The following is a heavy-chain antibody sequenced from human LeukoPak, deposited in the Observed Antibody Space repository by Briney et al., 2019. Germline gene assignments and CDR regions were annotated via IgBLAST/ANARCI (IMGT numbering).Heavy chain of an antibody. J-gene: IGHJ4*02. CDR1: GFSFRSYS. CDR3: ARVGGGIQLWSAHYFDY. V-gene: IGHV3-21*04. CDR2: ISSSGTHT. Sequence: GGSLRLSCAASGFSFRSYSLNWVRQAPGKGLEWVSSISSSGTHTYYADSLKGRVTISRDNAKNSLYLQMNSLRAEDTALYYCARVGGGIQLWSAHYFDYWGQGTLVTVSS. D-gene: IGHD5-18*01.